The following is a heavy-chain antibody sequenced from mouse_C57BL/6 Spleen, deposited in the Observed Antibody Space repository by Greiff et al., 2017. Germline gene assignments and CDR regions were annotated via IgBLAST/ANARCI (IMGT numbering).Heavy chain of an antibody. V-gene: IGHV3-6*01. D-gene: IGHD2-4*01. J-gene: IGHJ2*01. CDR2: ISYNGSN. CDR1: GYSITSGYY. CDR3: ARGIDYDEGYYFDY. Sequence: EVKLVESGPGLVKPSQSLSLTCSVTGYSITSGYYWNWIRQFPGNKLEWMGYISYNGSNNYNPSLKNRISITRDTSKNQFFLKLNSVTTEDTATYYCARGIDYDEGYYFDYWGQGTTLTVSS.